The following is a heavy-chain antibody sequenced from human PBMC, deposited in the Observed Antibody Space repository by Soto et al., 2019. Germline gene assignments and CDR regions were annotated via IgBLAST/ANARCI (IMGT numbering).Heavy chain of an antibody. CDR3: ARFRRNYFDY. D-gene: IGHD3-10*01. CDR1: GDSMSGFY. V-gene: IGHV4-59*01. Sequence: SETLSLTCTVSGDSMSGFYWSWIRQTPGKGLEWIGYINYVGRTSYYSPSLQSRVTISLDSSKNQFSLILSSVTAADTAVFFCARFRRNYFDYWGQGTHVTVSS. J-gene: IGHJ4*02. CDR2: INYVGRTS.